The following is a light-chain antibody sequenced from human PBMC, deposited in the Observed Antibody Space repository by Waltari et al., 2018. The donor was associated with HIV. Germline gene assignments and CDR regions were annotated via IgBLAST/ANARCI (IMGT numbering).Light chain of an antibody. J-gene: IGKJ4*01. V-gene: IGKV3-15*01. Sequence: EIVMTQSPATLSVSPGDRATLSWRASPRVSSILAWYPQNPGQAPRPLIDGASTGATGIAARFSGRWAGKEFTLTISSLQSEDFAVYYCQQYNNWPLTFGGGTKVEIK. CDR2: GAS. CDR3: QQYNNWPLT. CDR1: PRVSSI.